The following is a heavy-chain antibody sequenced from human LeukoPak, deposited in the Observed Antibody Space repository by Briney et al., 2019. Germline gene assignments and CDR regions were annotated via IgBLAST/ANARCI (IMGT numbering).Heavy chain of an antibody. Sequence: SETLSLTCAVYGGSFSGYYWSWIRQPPGKGLEWIGEINHSGSTNYNPSLKSRVTIPVDTSKKQFSLKLTSVTAADTAVYYCRALYYYFSESNTLPRDAFDIWGQGTMVTVSS. CDR3: RALYYYFSESNTLPRDAFDI. CDR1: GGSFSGYY. D-gene: IGHD3-10*01. CDR2: INHSGST. J-gene: IGHJ3*02. V-gene: IGHV4-34*01.